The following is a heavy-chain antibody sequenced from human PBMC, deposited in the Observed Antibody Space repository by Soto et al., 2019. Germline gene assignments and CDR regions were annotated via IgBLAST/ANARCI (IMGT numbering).Heavy chain of an antibody. CDR3: AHALGDYTVRYYFDY. Sequence: QITLKESGPTLVKPTQTLTLTCTFSGFSLSTSGVGVGWILQPPGKALEWLALIYWDDDKRYSPSLKSRLTITKDTSKNQVVLTMNNMDPVDTATYYCAHALGDYTVRYYFDYWGQGTLVTVSS. D-gene: IGHD4-17*01. CDR2: IYWDDDK. CDR1: GFSLSTSGVG. V-gene: IGHV2-5*02. J-gene: IGHJ4*02.